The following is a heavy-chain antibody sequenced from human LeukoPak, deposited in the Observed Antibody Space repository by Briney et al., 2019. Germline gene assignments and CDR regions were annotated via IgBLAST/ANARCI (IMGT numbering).Heavy chain of an antibody. D-gene: IGHD3-10*01. CDR2: IYHSGST. CDR3: ARVVTMVRGVIITWRGYYYYYYMDV. CDR1: GYSISSGYY. V-gene: IGHV4-38-2*02. Sequence: SETLSLTCTVSGYSISSGYYWGWIRQPPGKGLEWIGSIYHSGSTYYNPSLKSRVTISVDTSKNQFSLKLSSVTAADTAVYYCARVVTMVRGVIITWRGYYYYYYMDVWGKGTTVTVSS. J-gene: IGHJ6*03.